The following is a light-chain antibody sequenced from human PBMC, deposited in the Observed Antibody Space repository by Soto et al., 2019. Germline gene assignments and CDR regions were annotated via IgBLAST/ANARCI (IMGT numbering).Light chain of an antibody. J-gene: IGLJ1*01. CDR2: EVS. V-gene: IGLV2-14*01. Sequence: QSALTQPASVSGSPGQSITISCTGSSSDVGRFNYVAWYQQHPGEAPQLMIHEVSNRPSGVSHRFSGSKSGNTASLTISGLQPEDEADYYCSSFTSSTTYVFGTGTKLTVL. CDR3: SSFTSSTTYV. CDR1: SSDVGRFNY.